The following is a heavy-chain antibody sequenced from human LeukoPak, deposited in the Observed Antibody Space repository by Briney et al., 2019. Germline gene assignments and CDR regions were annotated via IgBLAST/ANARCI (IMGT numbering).Heavy chain of an antibody. D-gene: IGHD3-22*01. CDR1: GGTFSSYA. V-gene: IGHV1-69*13. J-gene: IGHJ3*02. Sequence: SVKVSCKASGGTFSSYAISWVRQAPGQGLEWMGGIIPIFGTANYAQKFQGRVTITADESTSTAYMELSSLRSEGTAVYYCASRPMTTDAFDIWGQGTMVTVSS. CDR3: ASRPMTTDAFDI. CDR2: IIPIFGTA.